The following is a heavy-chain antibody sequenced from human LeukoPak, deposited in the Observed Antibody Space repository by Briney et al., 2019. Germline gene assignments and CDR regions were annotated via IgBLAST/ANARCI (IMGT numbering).Heavy chain of an antibody. CDR1: GFTFSSYA. V-gene: IGHV3-23*01. Sequence: GGSLRLSCAASGFTFSSYAMSWVRQAPGWGLEWVSGISGSGGNTYYADSVKGRFTISRDNAKNSLYLQMNSLRAEDTAVYYCARDGDTAVDEYFQHWGQGTLVTVSS. CDR2: ISGSGGNT. J-gene: IGHJ1*01. D-gene: IGHD5-18*01. CDR3: ARDGDTAVDEYFQH.